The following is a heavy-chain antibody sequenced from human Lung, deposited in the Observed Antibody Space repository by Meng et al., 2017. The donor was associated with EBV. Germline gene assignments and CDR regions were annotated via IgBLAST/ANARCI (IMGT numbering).Heavy chain of an antibody. J-gene: IGHJ4*02. V-gene: IGHV1-69*01. Sequence: QVQVVESGAEVKKPGSSVEVSCKAYGGTFSSQGISWVRQAPGQGPEWMGGIIPIFGTTNHAQKFQGRLTITADASTTTAYMELRSLRSEDTAVYYCARLRENKMLLAGFDSWGQGTLVTVSS. CDR2: IIPIFGTT. D-gene: IGHD6-19*01. CDR3: ARLRENKMLLAGFDS. CDR1: GGTFSSQG.